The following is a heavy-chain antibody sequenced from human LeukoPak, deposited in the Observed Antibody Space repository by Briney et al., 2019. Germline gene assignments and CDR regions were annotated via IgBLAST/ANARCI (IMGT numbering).Heavy chain of an antibody. CDR3: ARDLGNNRGHDY. V-gene: IGHV3-7*01. Sequence: GGSLRLSCAASGFTFSSYWMSWVRQAPGKGLEWVASIKQDGSETYYVDSLKGRFTISRDNAKNSLFLQMNSLRDEDTATYYCARDLGNNRGHDYWGQGTLVTVSS. CDR1: GFTFSSYW. D-gene: IGHD5-24*01. J-gene: IGHJ4*02. CDR2: IKQDGSET.